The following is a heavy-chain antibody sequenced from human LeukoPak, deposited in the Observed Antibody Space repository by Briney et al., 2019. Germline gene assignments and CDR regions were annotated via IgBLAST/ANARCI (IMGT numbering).Heavy chain of an antibody. Sequence: GASVKVSCKAFGYSFTSYYIHWVRQAPGQGLEWMGIINPSGGTTTYAQKFQGRFTMTRDTSTSTVYMELRSLRSDDTAVYYCARVKCSSTSCYWPYYYGMDVWGKGTTVTVSS. CDR2: INPSGGTT. V-gene: IGHV1-46*01. D-gene: IGHD2-2*01. J-gene: IGHJ6*04. CDR3: ARVKCSSTSCYWPYYYGMDV. CDR1: GYSFTSYY.